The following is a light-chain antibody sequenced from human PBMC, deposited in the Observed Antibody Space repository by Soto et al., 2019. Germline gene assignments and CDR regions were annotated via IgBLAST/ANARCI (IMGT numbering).Light chain of an antibody. CDR2: QDS. V-gene: IGLV3-1*01. CDR1: KLGDKY. Sequence: YELTQPPSVSVSPGQTASITCSGVKLGDKYACWYQQKPGQSPVLVIYQDSKRPSGIPERFSGSNSGNTATLTISGTQAMDEADYYCQAWDSSLVVFGGGTKLTVL. J-gene: IGLJ2*01. CDR3: QAWDSSLVV.